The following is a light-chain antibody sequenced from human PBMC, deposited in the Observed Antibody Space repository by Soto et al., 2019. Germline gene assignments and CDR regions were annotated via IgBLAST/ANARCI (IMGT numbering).Light chain of an antibody. V-gene: IGLV1-44*01. CDR1: SSNLGSNP. CDR3: SAWHGNIYGPV. J-gene: IGLJ3*02. Sequence: QSVLTQPPSASGTPGQRVSISCSGGSSNLGSNPVNWYFHLPGTAPKLLIYSNNQRPSGVPDRFSGPKSATSASLAISELQSKDEVEYFCSAWHGNIYGPVFGGGTKVTVL. CDR2: SNN.